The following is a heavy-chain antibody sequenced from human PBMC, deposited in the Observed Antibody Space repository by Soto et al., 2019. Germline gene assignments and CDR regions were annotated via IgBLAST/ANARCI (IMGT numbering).Heavy chain of an antibody. CDR2: IYYSGST. J-gene: IGHJ4*02. Sequence: SETLSLTCTVSGGSISSGDYYWSWIRQPPGKGLEWIGYIYYSGSTYYNPSLKSRVTISVDTSKNQFSLRLSSVTPEDTAVYYCARGSKWELLWGYFDYWGQGTLVTVSS. D-gene: IGHD1-26*01. CDR3: ARGSKWELLWGYFDY. CDR1: GGSISSGDYY. V-gene: IGHV4-30-4*01.